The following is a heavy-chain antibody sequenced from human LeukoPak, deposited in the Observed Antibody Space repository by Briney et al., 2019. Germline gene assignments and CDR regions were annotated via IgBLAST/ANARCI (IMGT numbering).Heavy chain of an antibody. CDR1: GFTVSCNY. CDR2: IYSGGST. V-gene: IGHV3-53*01. J-gene: IGHJ5*02. Sequence: GGSLRLSCAASGFTVSCNYMSWVRQAPGKGLEWVSVIYSGGSTYYADSVNGRFTISRDNSKNTLYLQMNSLRAEDTAVYYCARVDSSGSHWFDPWGQGTRVTVSS. CDR3: ARVDSSGSHWFDP. D-gene: IGHD6-19*01.